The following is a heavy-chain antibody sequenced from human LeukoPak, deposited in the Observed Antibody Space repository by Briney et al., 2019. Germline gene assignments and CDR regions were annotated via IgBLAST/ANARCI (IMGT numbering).Heavy chain of an antibody. J-gene: IGHJ6*03. Sequence: SETLSLTCTLPGGSISGYYWSWIRLSAGKGLEWIGRISNSGSTNCNPSLKSRVSLSVDTSKNQFSLKLTSVTAADTAIYYCARDGVPVARKAYYYYSMDVWGKGATVTVSS. CDR2: ISNSGST. CDR1: GGSISGYY. V-gene: IGHV4-4*07. D-gene: IGHD6-19*01. CDR3: ARDGVPVARKAYYYYSMDV.